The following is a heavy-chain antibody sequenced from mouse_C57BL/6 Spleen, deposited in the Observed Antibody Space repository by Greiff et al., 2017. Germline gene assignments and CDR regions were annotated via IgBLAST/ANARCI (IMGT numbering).Heavy chain of an antibody. CDR3: ARHVGLRLGDYFDY. J-gene: IGHJ2*01. CDR1: GFTFSSYG. CDR2: ISSGGSYT. V-gene: IGHV5-6*01. D-gene: IGHD2-4*01. Sequence: EVMLVESGGDLVKPGGSLKLSCAASGFTFSSYGMSWVRQTPDKRLEWVATISSGGSYTYYPDNVKGRFTISRDNAKNTLYLQMSSLKSEDTAMYYCARHVGLRLGDYFDYWGQGTTLTVSS.